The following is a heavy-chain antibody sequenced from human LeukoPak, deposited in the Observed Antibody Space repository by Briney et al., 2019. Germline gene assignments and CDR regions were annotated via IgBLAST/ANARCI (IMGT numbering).Heavy chain of an antibody. CDR3: ARMTSSNYFDY. D-gene: IGHD2-2*01. CDR1: GGSISSYY. Sequence: SETLSLTCTVSGGSISSYYWSWIRQPPGKGLEWIGYIYYSGSTYYNPSLKSRVTIILDTPKKHFSLRLSSVTAADTAVYYCARMTSSNYFDYWGQGTLVTVSS. CDR2: IYYSGST. J-gene: IGHJ4*02. V-gene: IGHV4-59*06.